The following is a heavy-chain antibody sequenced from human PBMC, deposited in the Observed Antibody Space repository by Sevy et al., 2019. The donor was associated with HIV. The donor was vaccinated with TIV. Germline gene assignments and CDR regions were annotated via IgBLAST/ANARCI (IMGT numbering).Heavy chain of an antibody. CDR2: ISGSGGST. Sequence: GGSLRLSCAASGFTFSSYAMSWVRQAPGKGLEWVSAISGSGGSTYYADSVKDRFTISRDNSKNTLYLQMNSLRSEDTAVYYCARAGGLVDQGSDYWGQGTLVTVSS. D-gene: IGHD3-16*01. CDR3: ARAGGLVDQGSDY. V-gene: IGHV3-23*01. J-gene: IGHJ4*02. CDR1: GFTFSSYA.